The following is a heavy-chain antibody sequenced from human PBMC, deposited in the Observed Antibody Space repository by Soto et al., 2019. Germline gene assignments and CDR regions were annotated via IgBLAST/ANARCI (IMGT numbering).Heavy chain of an antibody. CDR2: ISYSGST. J-gene: IGHJ4*02. D-gene: IGHD2-21*02. V-gene: IGHV4-30-4*02. CDR3: ARGGGIVVVTAPYDN. Sequence: SDTLSLTCTVSCGSISSGEYYWTFIRHAPGKGVEWIGYISYSGSTHYSPSLKSRVSITVDTSKNQFSLNLASVSAEDTAVYYCARGGGIVVVTAPYDNWGQGTLVTVSS. CDR1: CGSISSGEYY.